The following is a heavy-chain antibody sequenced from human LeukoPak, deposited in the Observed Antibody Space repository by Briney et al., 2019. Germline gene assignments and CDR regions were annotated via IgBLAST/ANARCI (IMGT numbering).Heavy chain of an antibody. V-gene: IGHV3-33*01. J-gene: IGHJ4*02. D-gene: IGHD4-17*01. CDR1: GFIFSSYG. Sequence: GGSLRLSCAASGFIFSSYGIHWVRQAPGKGLEWVALIWYDGSNKYYADSVKGRFTISRDNSKNTLYLQMNSLRAEDTAVYYCARDTDTVTTILDYWGQGTLVTVSS. CDR2: IWYDGSNK. CDR3: ARDTDTVTTILDY.